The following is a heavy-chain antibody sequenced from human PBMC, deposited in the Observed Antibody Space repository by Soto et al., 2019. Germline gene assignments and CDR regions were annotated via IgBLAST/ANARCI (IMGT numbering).Heavy chain of an antibody. J-gene: IGHJ6*02. V-gene: IGHV4-30-4*01. Sequence: SENLSLTCTVSGGSISSGDYYWSWIRQPPGKGLEWIGYIYYSGSTYYNPSLKSRVTISVDTSKNQFSLKLSSVTAADTAVYYCARGGRNSGSYYRPVYYYYGMDVWGQGTTVTVSS. CDR1: GGSISSGDYY. CDR2: IYYSGST. CDR3: ARGGRNSGSYYRPVYYYYGMDV. D-gene: IGHD1-26*01.